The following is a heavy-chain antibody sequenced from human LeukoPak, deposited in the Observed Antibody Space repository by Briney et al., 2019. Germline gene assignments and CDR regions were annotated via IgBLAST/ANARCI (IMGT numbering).Heavy chain of an antibody. CDR1: GFTFSNFA. D-gene: IGHD3-9*01. J-gene: IGHJ4*02. V-gene: IGHV3-23*01. Sequence: GGSLRLSCPASGFTFSNFAMSWVRQAPGKGLEWVSAISGSGGSTYYADSVKGRFTISRDNSKNTLYLQMNSLRAEDTAVYYCATNNYDILTGYYIWWGQGTLVTVSS. CDR2: ISGSGGST. CDR3: ATNNYDILTGYYIW.